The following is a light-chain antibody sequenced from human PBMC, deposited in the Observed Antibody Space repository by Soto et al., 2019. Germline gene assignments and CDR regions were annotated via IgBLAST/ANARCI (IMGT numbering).Light chain of an antibody. V-gene: IGKV3-20*01. J-gene: IGKJ1*01. CDR2: GAS. Sequence: EIVLTQSPGTLSLSPGERATLSCRASQSVTNSYLAWYQQKPGQAPSLIIFGASNRATGIPDRFSGSGSGTDFTLTISRLEPEDFAVYYCQQYGGSPETFGQGTKVEIK. CDR3: QQYGGSPET. CDR1: QSVTNSY.